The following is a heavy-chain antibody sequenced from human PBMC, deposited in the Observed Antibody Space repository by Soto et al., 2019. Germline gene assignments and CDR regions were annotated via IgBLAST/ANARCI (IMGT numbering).Heavy chain of an antibody. Sequence: GSLRLSCAASGFTVSSNYMSWVRQAPGKGLEWVSVIYSGGSTYYADSVKGRFTISRDNSKNTLYLQMNSLRAEDTAVYYCARDLLITLVRGVIMRDYYYGMDVWGQGTTVTVS. D-gene: IGHD3-10*01. V-gene: IGHV3-53*01. CDR3: ARDLLITLVRGVIMRDYYYGMDV. CDR2: IYSGGST. J-gene: IGHJ6*02. CDR1: GFTVSSNY.